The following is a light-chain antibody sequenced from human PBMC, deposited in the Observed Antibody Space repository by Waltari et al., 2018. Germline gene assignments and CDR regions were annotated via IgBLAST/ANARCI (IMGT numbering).Light chain of an antibody. CDR2: TYK. CDR3: AAWDDGLNGPV. Sequence: HSMLTEAPSAARAPGHRVTISCSGISSNIGITTVNWYQQLPGTASKLLILTYKKRTSGVPVRFSGSKSVPSVSLSISGLQSEDEDDYYCAAWDDGLNGPVFGGGTKLTVL. J-gene: IGLJ3*02. V-gene: IGLV1-44*01. CDR1: SSNIGITT.